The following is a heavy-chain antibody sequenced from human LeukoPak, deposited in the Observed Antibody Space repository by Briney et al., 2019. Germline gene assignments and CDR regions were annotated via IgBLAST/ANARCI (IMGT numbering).Heavy chain of an antibody. Sequence: PGRSLRLSCAASGFTFSSYGMHWVRQAPGKGLEWVAVISYDGSNKYYADSVKGRFTISRDNSKNTLYLQMNSLRAEDTAVYYCARQGSYYYDSSGYYAKGYFDYWGQGTLVTVSS. CDR2: ISYDGSNK. CDR1: GFTFSSYG. CDR3: ARQGSYYYDSSGYYAKGYFDY. D-gene: IGHD3-22*01. J-gene: IGHJ4*02. V-gene: IGHV3-30*03.